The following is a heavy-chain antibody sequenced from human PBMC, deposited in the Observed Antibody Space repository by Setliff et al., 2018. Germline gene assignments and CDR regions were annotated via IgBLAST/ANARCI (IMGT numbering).Heavy chain of an antibody. Sequence: GGSLRLSCAASGLTFSSYWMTWVRQAPGKGLEWVANIKQDGSEKYYVDSVKGRFTISRDNAKNSLYLQMNSLRAEDMALYYCARDQVYGSSWYYYYYGMDVWGQGTTVTVSS. CDR1: GLTFSSYW. J-gene: IGHJ6*02. V-gene: IGHV3-7*03. D-gene: IGHD6-13*01. CDR2: IKQDGSEK. CDR3: ARDQVYGSSWYYYYYGMDV.